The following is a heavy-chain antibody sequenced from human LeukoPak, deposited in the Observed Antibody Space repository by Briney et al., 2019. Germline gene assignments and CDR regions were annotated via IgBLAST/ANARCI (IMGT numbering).Heavy chain of an antibody. Sequence: SEALSLTCTVSGGSISSSSYYWGWIRQPPGKGLEWIGSIYYSGSTHYNPSLKSRLTIFVDTSKNQFSLKVNSVSAADTAVYYCARNVTVTVSGTKFNYFDYWGQGTLVTVSS. CDR1: GGSISSSSYY. D-gene: IGHD4-17*01. V-gene: IGHV4-39*01. CDR2: IYYSGST. CDR3: ARNVTVTVSGTKFNYFDY. J-gene: IGHJ4*02.